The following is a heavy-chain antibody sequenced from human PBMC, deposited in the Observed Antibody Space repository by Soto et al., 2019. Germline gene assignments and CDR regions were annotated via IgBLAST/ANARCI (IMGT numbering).Heavy chain of an antibody. Sequence: QGQLMQSGAEVRKPGASVRLSCKASGYTFNIYYIHWVRRAPGHGLEWMGWLNPNSGDTRYSQQFQGRVTMTRDTSMNTVYMDLTGLTSGDTAVYYCAKDSNKYSSSLRGRYFDYWGQGIGVTVSS. CDR1: GYTFNIYY. D-gene: IGHD4-4*01. V-gene: IGHV1-2*02. CDR3: AKDSNKYSSSLRGRYFDY. CDR2: LNPNSGDT. J-gene: IGHJ4*02.